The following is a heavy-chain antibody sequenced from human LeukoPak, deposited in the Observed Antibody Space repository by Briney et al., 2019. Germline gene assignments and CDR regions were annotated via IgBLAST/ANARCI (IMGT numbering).Heavy chain of an antibody. CDR3: ARRYGRPFDY. J-gene: IGHJ4*02. D-gene: IGHD4-17*01. CDR2: IYPGDSDT. CDR1: EYTFNSYW. V-gene: IGHV5-51*01. Sequence: GESLKISCMGSEYTFNSYWIAWVRQMPGKGLEWMGIIYPGDSDTRYSPSFQGQVTISADKSTSTAYLQWSSLKASDTAMYYCARRYGRPFDYWGQGTLVTVSS.